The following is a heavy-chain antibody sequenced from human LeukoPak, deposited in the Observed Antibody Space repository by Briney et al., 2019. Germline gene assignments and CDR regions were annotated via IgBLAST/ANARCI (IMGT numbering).Heavy chain of an antibody. J-gene: IGHJ6*02. CDR2: ISSSSSYI. V-gene: IGHV3-21*01. D-gene: IGHD3-22*01. CDR1: GFTFSSYS. Sequence: GVLRLSCAASGFTFSSYSMNWVRQAPGKGLEWVSSISSSSSYIYYADSVKGRFTISRDNAKNSLYLQMNSLRAEDTAVYYCGQHYYDSSGYYFSDTTTGYGMDVWGQGTTVTVSS. CDR3: GQHYYDSSGYYFSDTTTGYGMDV.